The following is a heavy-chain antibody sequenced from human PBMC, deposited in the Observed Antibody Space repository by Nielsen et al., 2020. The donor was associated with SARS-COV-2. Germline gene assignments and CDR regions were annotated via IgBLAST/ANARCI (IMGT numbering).Heavy chain of an antibody. Sequence: SETLSLTCSISGGSMNFFYWSWIRQAPGKGLEWIAYNYNSAKTMYNSSLKSRVTMSVDTSKNQLSLRLTSVTAADTAVYYCARGYSSSWYGERFFQHWGQGTLVTVSS. J-gene: IGHJ1*01. CDR3: ARGYSSSWYGERFFQH. CDR1: GGSMNFFY. V-gene: IGHV4-59*01. CDR2: NYNSAKT. D-gene: IGHD6-13*01.